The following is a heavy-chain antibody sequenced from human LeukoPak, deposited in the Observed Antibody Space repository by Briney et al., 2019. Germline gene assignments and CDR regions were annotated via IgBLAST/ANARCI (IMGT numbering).Heavy chain of an antibody. Sequence: SETLSLTCTVSGGSISSYYWSWIRQPAGKGLEWIGRIYTSGSTNYNPSLKSRVTMSVDTSKNQFSLKLSSVTDADTAVYYCARSNGDSSSWPNNWFDPWGQGTLVTVSS. V-gene: IGHV4-4*07. CDR2: IYTSGST. CDR1: GGSISSYY. CDR3: ARSNGDSSSWPNNWFDP. J-gene: IGHJ5*02. D-gene: IGHD6-13*01.